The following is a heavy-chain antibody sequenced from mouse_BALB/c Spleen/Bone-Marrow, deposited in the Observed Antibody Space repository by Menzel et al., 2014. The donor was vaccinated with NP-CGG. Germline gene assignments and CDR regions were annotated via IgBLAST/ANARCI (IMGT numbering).Heavy chain of an antibody. Sequence: DLVKPGASVKLSCKASGYTFTSYWINWIKQRPGQGLEWIGLIAPGTGGTYYNEMFKGKATMTVDTSTSTAYIQLSSLSSEDSAVYFCARFAIYYDNYGAMDYWGQGTSVTVSS. V-gene: IGHV1S41*01. CDR1: GYTFTSYW. CDR2: IAPGTGGT. D-gene: IGHD2-1*01. J-gene: IGHJ4*01. CDR3: ARFAIYYDNYGAMDY.